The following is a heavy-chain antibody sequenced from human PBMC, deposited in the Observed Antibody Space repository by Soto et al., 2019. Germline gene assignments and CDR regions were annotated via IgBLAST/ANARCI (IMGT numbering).Heavy chain of an antibody. Sequence: QVQLVQSGAEVKEPGSSVKVSCKASGGSFETFIMNWVRQTPGRGLEWMGGVVPILGTPTYAERFKGKVKLSAPRSAGTTHMEVTSLSSEASGIYYCTRHGTYGSSRSGMDVWGQGPTVIVSS. CDR3: TRHGTYGSSRSGMDV. D-gene: IGHD3-10*01. J-gene: IGHJ6*02. CDR2: VVPILGTP. CDR1: GGSFETFI. V-gene: IGHV1-69*01.